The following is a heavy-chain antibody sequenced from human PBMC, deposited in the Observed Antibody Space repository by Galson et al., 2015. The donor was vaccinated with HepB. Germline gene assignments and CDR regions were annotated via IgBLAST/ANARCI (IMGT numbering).Heavy chain of an antibody. J-gene: IGHJ2*01. D-gene: IGHD2-8*02. CDR1: DFIFNIYS. CDR3: ARARILGATLANTDWYLDL. CDR2: ISRDSGLQ. Sequence: SLRLSCAASDFIFNIYSMNWVRQAPGKGLEWVSSISRDSGLQYYADSVRGRFTISRDSTRNSVFLQMNSLRVDDTAVYYCARARILGATLANTDWYLDLWGRGTLVIVSS. V-gene: IGHV3-21*01.